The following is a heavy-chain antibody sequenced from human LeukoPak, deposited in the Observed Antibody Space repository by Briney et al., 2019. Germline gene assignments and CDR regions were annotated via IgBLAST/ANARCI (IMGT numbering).Heavy chain of an antibody. V-gene: IGHV4-61*02. CDR3: ARGTPRVCSGGSCYSFHYYYYMDV. CDR1: GGSISSGSYY. CDR2: IYTSGST. D-gene: IGHD2-15*01. Sequence: SQTLSLTCTVSGGSISSGSYYWSWIRQPAGKGLEWIGRIYTSGSTNYNPSLKSRVTISVDTSKNQFSLKLSSVTAADTAVYYCARGTPRVCSGGSCYSFHYYYYMDVWGKGTTVTVSS. J-gene: IGHJ6*03.